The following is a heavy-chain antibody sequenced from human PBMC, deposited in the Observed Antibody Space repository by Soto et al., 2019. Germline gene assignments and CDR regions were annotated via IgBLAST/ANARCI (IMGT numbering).Heavy chain of an antibody. D-gene: IGHD3-3*01. Sequence: EVQLVESGGGLVKPGGSLRLSCAASGFTFSSYSMNWVRQAPGKGLDWVSSISSSSSYIYYADSVKGRFTISRDNAKNSLYLQMNSLRAEDTAVYYCARDHYDFWSGYYIDYYYGMDVWGQGTTVTVSS. CDR1: GFTFSSYS. J-gene: IGHJ6*02. CDR2: ISSSSSYI. CDR3: ARDHYDFWSGYYIDYYYGMDV. V-gene: IGHV3-21*01.